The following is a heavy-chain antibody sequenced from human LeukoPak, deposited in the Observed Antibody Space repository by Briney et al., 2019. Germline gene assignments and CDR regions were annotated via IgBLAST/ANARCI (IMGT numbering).Heavy chain of an antibody. D-gene: IGHD1-26*01. Sequence: SETLSLTCTVSGGSISSSSYYWGWIRQPPGKGLEWIGSIYYSGSTYYNPSLKGRVTISVDTSKNQFSLKLSSVTAADTAVYYCARSLVGATLIDHWGQGTLVTVSS. CDR2: IYYSGST. CDR3: ARSLVGATLIDH. J-gene: IGHJ4*02. CDR1: GGSISSSSYY. V-gene: IGHV4-39*01.